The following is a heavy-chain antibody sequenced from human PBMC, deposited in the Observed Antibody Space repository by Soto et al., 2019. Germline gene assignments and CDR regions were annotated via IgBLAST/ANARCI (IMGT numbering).Heavy chain of an antibody. CDR1: GGSISSGGYY. V-gene: IGHV4-31*03. CDR2: IYYSGST. CDR3: ARRPVGQLAEYTWFDP. Sequence: PSETLSLTCTVSGGSISSGGYYWSWIRQHPGKGLEWIGYIYYSGSTYYNPSLKSRVTISVDTSKNQFSLKLSSVTAADTAVYYCARRPVGQLAEYTWFDPWGQGTLVTVSS. D-gene: IGHD6-6*01. J-gene: IGHJ5*02.